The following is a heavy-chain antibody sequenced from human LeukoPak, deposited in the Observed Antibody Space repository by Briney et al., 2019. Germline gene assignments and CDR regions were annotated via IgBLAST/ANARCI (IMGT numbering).Heavy chain of an antibody. CDR2: IWYDGSQK. V-gene: IGHV3-33*07. D-gene: IGHD4-23*01. Sequence: GGSLRLSCAASGFTFSSSGMYWVRQAPGKGLEWMAVIWYDGSQKWYADSVKGRFTVSRDNSKNTLYLQMNNLRVEDTALYYCARMRGDCHSGNCYCDYWGQGTLVTVSS. CDR3: ARMRGDCHSGNCYCDY. J-gene: IGHJ4*02. CDR1: GFTFSSSG.